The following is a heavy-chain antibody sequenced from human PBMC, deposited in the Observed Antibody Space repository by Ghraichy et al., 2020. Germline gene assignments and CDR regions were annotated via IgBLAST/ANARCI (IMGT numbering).Heavy chain of an antibody. D-gene: IGHD2-8*02. Sequence: GESLNISCAASGFTFSSYAMSWVRQAPGKGLEWVSAISGSGGSTYYADSVKGRFTISRDNSKNTLYLQMNSLRAEDTAVYYCANGWTPGGYYYYGMDVWGQGTTVTVSS. J-gene: IGHJ6*02. CDR3: ANGWTPGGYYYYGMDV. CDR1: GFTFSSYA. CDR2: ISGSGGST. V-gene: IGHV3-23*01.